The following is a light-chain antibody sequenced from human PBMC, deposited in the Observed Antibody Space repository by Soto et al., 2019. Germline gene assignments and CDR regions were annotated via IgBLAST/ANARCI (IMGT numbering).Light chain of an antibody. CDR3: QQYNNWPPDRT. CDR2: GAS. Sequence: EIVMTQSPATLSVSPGERATPSCRASQSVSSNLAWYQQKPGQAPRLLIYGASTRATGIPARCSGSGSGTEFTLTISSLQSEDFAIYFCQQYNNWPPDRTLGQGTKVEIK. V-gene: IGKV3-15*01. CDR1: QSVSSN. J-gene: IGKJ1*01.